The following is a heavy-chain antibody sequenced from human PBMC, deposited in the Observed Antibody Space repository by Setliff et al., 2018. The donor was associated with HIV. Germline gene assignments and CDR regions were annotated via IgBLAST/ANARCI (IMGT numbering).Heavy chain of an antibody. CDR3: ARISQLLDYAMDV. V-gene: IGHV4-38-2*02. D-gene: IGHD6-13*01. Sequence: PSETLSLTCTVSGYSISSGYYWRWIRQPPGKGLEWIGSLYYSGSTNYNPFLMLRVTISVDTSKNHLSLNVTSVTAADTAVYYCARISQLLDYAMDVWGQGTTVTVSS. J-gene: IGHJ6*01. CDR1: GYSISSGYY. CDR2: LYYSGST.